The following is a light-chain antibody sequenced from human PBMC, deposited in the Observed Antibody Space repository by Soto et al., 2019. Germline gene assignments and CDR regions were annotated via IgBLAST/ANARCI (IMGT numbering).Light chain of an antibody. J-gene: IGLJ2*01. CDR3: AVWDDSLSGVI. V-gene: IGLV1-47*02. CDR1: SSNIGSNY. CDR2: SNI. Sequence: QSVLTQPPSASGTHGQRVTISCSGSSSNIGSNYVYWYQQLPGAAPRLLIYSNIQRPSGVPDRFSGSKSGTSASLAISGLRSEDEADYYCAVWDDSLSGVIFGGGTKLTVL.